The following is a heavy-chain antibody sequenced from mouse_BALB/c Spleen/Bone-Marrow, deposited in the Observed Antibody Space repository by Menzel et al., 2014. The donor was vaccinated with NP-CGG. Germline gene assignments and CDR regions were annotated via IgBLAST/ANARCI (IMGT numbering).Heavy chain of an antibody. Sequence: VQLQQSGPELVKPGTSVKMSCKASGYTFXDYYMMWVRQSHGKSLEWIGHINPNTDGTFYNQKFKGKATLTVDKSSSTAYMHLNSLTSEDSAVYYCARYRYFDNWGQGTTLTVSS. CDR2: INPNTDGT. V-gene: IGHV1-26*01. CDR3: ARYRYFDN. D-gene: IGHD2-14*01. CDR1: GYTFXDYY. J-gene: IGHJ2*01.